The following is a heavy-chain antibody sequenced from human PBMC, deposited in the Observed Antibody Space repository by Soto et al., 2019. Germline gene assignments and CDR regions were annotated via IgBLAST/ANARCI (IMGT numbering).Heavy chain of an antibody. CDR1: GGSISSYY. CDR3: ARINSGYDPILDY. V-gene: IGHV4-59*01. D-gene: IGHD5-12*01. Sequence: TLSLTCTVSGGSISSYYWSWIRQPPGKGLEWIGYIYYSGSTNYNPSLKSRVTMSVDTSKNQFSLKLSSVTAADTAVYYCARINSGYDPILDYWGQGTLVTVSS. CDR2: IYYSGST. J-gene: IGHJ4*02.